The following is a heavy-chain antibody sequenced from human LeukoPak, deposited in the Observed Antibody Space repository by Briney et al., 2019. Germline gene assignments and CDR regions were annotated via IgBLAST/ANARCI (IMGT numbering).Heavy chain of an antibody. J-gene: IGHJ4*02. V-gene: IGHV3-48*03. CDR1: GFTFSSYE. D-gene: IGHD4-17*01. CDR3: AREYGDPRLRYFDY. Sequence: PEGSLRLSCAASGFTFSSYEMNWVRQAPGKGLEWVSYISSSGSTKYYADSVKGRFTISRDNAKNSLYLQMNSLRAEDTAVYYCAREYGDPRLRYFDYWGQGTLVTVSS. CDR2: ISSSGSTK.